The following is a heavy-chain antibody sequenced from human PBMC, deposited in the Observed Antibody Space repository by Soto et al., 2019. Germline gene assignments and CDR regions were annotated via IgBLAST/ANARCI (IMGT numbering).Heavy chain of an antibody. Sequence: GGSLRLSCVASGFTFSSYAMHWVRQAPGKGLEWVAVISYDGSNKYHADSVKGRFTISRDNSKNTLYLQMNSLRAEDTAVYYCARAVDAYNYFDYWGQGTLVTVSS. D-gene: IGHD1-1*01. J-gene: IGHJ4*02. CDR2: ISYDGSNK. CDR3: ARAVDAYNYFDY. V-gene: IGHV3-30-3*01. CDR1: GFTFSSYA.